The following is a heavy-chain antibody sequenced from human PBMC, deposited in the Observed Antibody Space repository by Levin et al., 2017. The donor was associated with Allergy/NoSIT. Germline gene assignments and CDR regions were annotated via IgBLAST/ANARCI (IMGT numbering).Heavy chain of an antibody. CDR2: IFSNDEK. CDR1: GFSLSNARMG. J-gene: IGHJ4*02. CDR3: ARMLGDYGYYSGDFDY. D-gene: IGHD5-18*01. Sequence: VSGPTLVKPTETLTLTCTVSGFSLSNARMGVSWIRQPPGKALEWLAHIFSNDEKSYSTSLKSRLTISKDTSKSQVVLTMTNMDPVDTATYYCARMLGDYGYYSGDFDYWGQGTLVTVSS. V-gene: IGHV2-26*01.